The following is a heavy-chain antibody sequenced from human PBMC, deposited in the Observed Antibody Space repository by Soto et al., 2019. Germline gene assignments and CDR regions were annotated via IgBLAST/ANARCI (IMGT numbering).Heavy chain of an antibody. J-gene: IGHJ4*02. V-gene: IGHV5-51*01. CDR1: GYSFSIYW. Sequence: GESLKISCQGSGYSFSIYWIGWVRQRPGKGLEWMGIIYSGDSDSRYSPSFQGQAIMSVDKSISTACLQWGGLKASDTAMYYCARHIYDSSGYRFGYWAQGTPVTVSS. CDR3: ARHIYDSSGYRFGY. CDR2: IYSGDSDS. D-gene: IGHD3-22*01.